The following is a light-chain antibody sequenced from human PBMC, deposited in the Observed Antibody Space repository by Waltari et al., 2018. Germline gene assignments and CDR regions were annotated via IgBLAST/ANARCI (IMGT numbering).Light chain of an antibody. J-gene: IGLJ1*01. CDR1: SSDVGGYNY. V-gene: IGLV2-11*01. CDR3: SSYAGSYTYV. CDR2: DVS. Sequence: QSALTQPRSVSGSPGQSVTISCTGTSSDVGGYNYVSWYQHHPAKAPTRILYDVSERPSGVPDRFSGSKSGNTASLTISGLQAEDEADYYCSSYAGSYTYVFGTGTKVTVL.